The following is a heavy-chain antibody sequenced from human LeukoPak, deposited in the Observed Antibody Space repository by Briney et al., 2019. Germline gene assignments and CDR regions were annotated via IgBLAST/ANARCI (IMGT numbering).Heavy chain of an antibody. CDR1: GGSTSSYY. CDR2: IYYSGST. D-gene: IGHD2-21*02. CDR3: ARTGWLRGGDYYFDY. J-gene: IGHJ4*02. V-gene: IGHV4-59*01. Sequence: PSETLSLTCSVSGGSTSSYYWSWIRQPPGKGLEWIGYIYYSGSTNYNPSLKSRVTISLDTSKNQFSLKLGSVTAADTAVYYCARTGWLRGGDYYFDYWGQGTLVTVSS.